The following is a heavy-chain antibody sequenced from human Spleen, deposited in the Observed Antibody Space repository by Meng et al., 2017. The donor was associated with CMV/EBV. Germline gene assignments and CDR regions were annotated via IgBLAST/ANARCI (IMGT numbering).Heavy chain of an antibody. Sequence: GGSLRLSCAASGFTVSSNYMSWVRQAPGKGLEWVSVTYSGGSTYYADSVKGRFTISRDNSKNTLYLQMNSLRAEDTAVYYCARDHYDFWSGYSLNNWFDPWGQGTLVTVSS. CDR3: ARDHYDFWSGYSLNNWFDP. J-gene: IGHJ5*02. V-gene: IGHV3-66*02. D-gene: IGHD3-3*01. CDR2: TYSGGST. CDR1: GFTVSSNY.